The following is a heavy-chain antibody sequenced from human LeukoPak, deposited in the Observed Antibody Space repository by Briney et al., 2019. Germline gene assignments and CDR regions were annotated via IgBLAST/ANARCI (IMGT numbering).Heavy chain of an antibody. CDR3: ARGTGWYPDY. CDR1: GFTFSSYS. CDR2: IKDDGSDK. V-gene: IGHV3-7*01. Sequence: PGGSLRLSCAASGFTFSSYSMNWVRQAPGKGLEWVANIKDDGSDKNYVDSVKGRFTISRDNAKKSLYLQMNSLRAEDTAVYYCARGTGWYPDYWGQGILVTVSS. D-gene: IGHD6-19*01. J-gene: IGHJ4*02.